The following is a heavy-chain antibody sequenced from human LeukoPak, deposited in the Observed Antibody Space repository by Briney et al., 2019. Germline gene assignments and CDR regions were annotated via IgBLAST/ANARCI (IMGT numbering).Heavy chain of an antibody. D-gene: IGHD3-16*01. CDR1: GYTFTSYY. J-gene: IGHJ6*02. CDR3: ARVGGLYYYYYGMDV. Sequence: ASVNVSCKASGYTFTSYYMHWVRQAPGQGLEWMGIINPSGGSTSYAQKFQGRVTITADESTSTAYMELSSLRSGDTAVYYCARVGGLYYYYYGMDVWGQGTTVTVSS. V-gene: IGHV1-46*01. CDR2: INPSGGST.